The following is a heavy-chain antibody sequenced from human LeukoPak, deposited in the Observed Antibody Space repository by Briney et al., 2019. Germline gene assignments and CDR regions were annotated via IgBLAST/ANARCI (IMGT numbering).Heavy chain of an antibody. J-gene: IGHJ3*02. V-gene: IGHV4-59*01. CDR2: IYYGGST. D-gene: IGHD3-22*01. CDR1: GGSISSYY. Sequence: SETLSLTCTVSGGSISSYYWSWIRQPPGKGLEWIGYIYYGGSTNYNPSLKSRVTISVDTSKNQFSLKLSSVTAADTAVYYCARDSGDSSGYWGSAAFDIWGQGTMVTVSS. CDR3: ARDSGDSSGYWGSAAFDI.